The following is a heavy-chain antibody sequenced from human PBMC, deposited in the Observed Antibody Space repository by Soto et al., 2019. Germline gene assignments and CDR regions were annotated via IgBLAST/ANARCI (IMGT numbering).Heavy chain of an antibody. CDR1: GFTLSSYG. CDR3: ATHTPPDY. D-gene: IGHD2-2*02. J-gene: IGHJ4*02. CDR2: ISYDGSNK. V-gene: IGHV3-30*03. Sequence: QVQLVESGGGVVQPGRSLRLTCAASGFTLSSYGMHWVRQAPGKGLEWVAVISYDGSNKYYADSVKGRFTISRDNSKNTLYLQMNSLRAEDTAVYYCATHTPPDYWGQGTLVTVSS.